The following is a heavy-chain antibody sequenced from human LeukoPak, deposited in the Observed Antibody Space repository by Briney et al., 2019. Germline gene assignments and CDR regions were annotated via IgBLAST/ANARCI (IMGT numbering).Heavy chain of an antibody. V-gene: IGHV4-59*01. Sequence: SETLSLTCTVSGGSITSYYWSWIRQPPGKRLEWIGYSYYSGSTNYNPSLKSRVTISVDTSKNQFSLKLSSVTAADTAVYYCARRNGGEIDYWGQGTLVTVSS. D-gene: IGHD2-21*01. CDR1: GGSITSYY. CDR3: ARRNGGEIDY. CDR2: SYYSGST. J-gene: IGHJ4*02.